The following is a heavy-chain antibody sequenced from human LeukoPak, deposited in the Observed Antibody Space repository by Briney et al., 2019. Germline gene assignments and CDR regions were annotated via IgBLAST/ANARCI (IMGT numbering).Heavy chain of an antibody. V-gene: IGHV4-39*01. CDR2: IYYSGST. J-gene: IGHJ4*02. CDR1: GGSISSSSYY. Sequence: SETLSLTCTVSGGSISSSSYYWGWIRQPPGKGLEWIGSIYYSGSTYYNPSLKSRVTISVDTSKNQFSLKLSSVTAAETAVYYCARHSSGYYYSYWGEGTLVTVSS. D-gene: IGHD3-22*01. CDR3: ARHSSGYYYSY.